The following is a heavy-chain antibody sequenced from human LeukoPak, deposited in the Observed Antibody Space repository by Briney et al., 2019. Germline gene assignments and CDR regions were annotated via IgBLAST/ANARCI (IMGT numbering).Heavy chain of an antibody. J-gene: IGHJ5*02. V-gene: IGHV3-11*04. CDR2: ISSRADTT. CDR3: ARDGWLGELLKCDQ. CDR1: GFTFSDYY. Sequence: PGGSLRLSCAASGFTFSDYYMGWIRQAPGKGLEWVAYISSRADTTYYADSVKGRFTVSRDNAKNSLYLQMNSLRDEDTAVYYCARDGWLGELLKCDQWGQGTLVTVSS. D-gene: IGHD3-10*01.